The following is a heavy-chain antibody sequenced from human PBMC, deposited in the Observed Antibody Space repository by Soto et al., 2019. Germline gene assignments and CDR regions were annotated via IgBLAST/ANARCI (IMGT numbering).Heavy chain of an antibody. CDR1: GGSISSYY. J-gene: IGHJ5*02. D-gene: IGHD6-19*01. CDR2: IYYSGST. CDR3: ARVVAVAGTSGNWFDP. V-gene: IGHV4-59*01. Sequence: SETLSLTCTVSGGSISSYYWSWIRQPPGKGLEWIGYIYYSGSTNYNPPLKSRVTISVDTSKNQFSLKLSSVTAADTAVYYCARVVAVAGTSGNWFDPWGQGTLVTVSS.